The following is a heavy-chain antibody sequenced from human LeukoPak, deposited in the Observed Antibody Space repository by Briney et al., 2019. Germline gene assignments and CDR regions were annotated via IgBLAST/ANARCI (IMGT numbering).Heavy chain of an antibody. D-gene: IGHD1-26*01. CDR1: DGSINSYY. CDR2: IYYNGNT. V-gene: IGHV4-59*01. J-gene: IGHJ6*02. CDR3: ARGRSNYYGMDV. Sequence: SETLSLTCSVSDGSINSYYWNWIRRPPGKGLEWIGYIYYNGNTNYSPSLKSRVTMSVDTSKNLFSLKVSSVTAADTAVYYCARGRSNYYGMDVWGQGTTVTVSS.